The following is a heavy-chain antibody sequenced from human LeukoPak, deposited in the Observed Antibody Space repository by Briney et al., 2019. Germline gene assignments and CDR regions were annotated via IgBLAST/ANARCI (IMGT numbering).Heavy chain of an antibody. V-gene: IGHV3-7*01. CDR1: GFTFSTYW. CDR3: ARVVVGATKGWFDP. J-gene: IGHJ5*02. Sequence: ESGGSLRLSCAASGFTFSTYWMGWVRQAPGKGLEWVAKIKPDGSEKDHVDSVKGRFTISRDNAKNSLYLQLNSLRAEDTAVYYCARVVVGATKGWFDPWGQGTLVTVSS. CDR2: IKPDGSEK. D-gene: IGHD1-26*01.